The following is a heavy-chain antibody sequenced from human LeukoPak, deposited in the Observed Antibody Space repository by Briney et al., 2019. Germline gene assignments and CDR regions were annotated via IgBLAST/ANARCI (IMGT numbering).Heavy chain of an antibody. CDR2: IDSSSSHI. V-gene: IGHV3-21*01. Sequence: GGSLRLSCAASGFTLSSYAMNWIRQDPVKGLEWVSSIDSSSSHIYYADSVKGRFTISRANAKNSLFLQMNSLRAEDTAVYYCARGPHGGFVIIPTEFWGQGTLVTVSS. CDR3: ARGPHGGFVIIPTEF. D-gene: IGHD3-3*01. J-gene: IGHJ4*02. CDR1: GFTLSSYA.